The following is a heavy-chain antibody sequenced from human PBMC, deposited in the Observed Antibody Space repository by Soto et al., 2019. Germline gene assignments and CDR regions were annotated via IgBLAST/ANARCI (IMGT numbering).Heavy chain of an antibody. Sequence: QVQLVQSGDEVKKPGASVKVSCKASGYIFVNYGIAWVRQAPGQGLEWMGWISPYTGNTHSATKVQGRLTMTTDTATSTADMDLGILTSADTAVYYCVMVDNYVTPTPQDVWGQGTTVTVSS. CDR2: ISPYTGNT. D-gene: IGHD3-16*01. V-gene: IGHV1-18*01. CDR3: VMVDNYVTPTPQDV. CDR1: GYIFVNYG. J-gene: IGHJ6*02.